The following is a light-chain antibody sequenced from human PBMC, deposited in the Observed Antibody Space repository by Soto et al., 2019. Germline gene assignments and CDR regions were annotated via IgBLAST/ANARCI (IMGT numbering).Light chain of an antibody. Sequence: QSVLTQPASVSGSPRQSITLSCTGTSSDVGGYNFVSWYQQHPGKAPKLMIFEVSNRPSWVSNRFSGSKSGNTSSLTISGLQAEDEADYYCSSYTSSSTLVFXTGTKGTVL. CDR3: SSYTSSSTLV. J-gene: IGLJ1*01. CDR2: EVS. V-gene: IGLV2-14*01. CDR1: SSDVGGYNF.